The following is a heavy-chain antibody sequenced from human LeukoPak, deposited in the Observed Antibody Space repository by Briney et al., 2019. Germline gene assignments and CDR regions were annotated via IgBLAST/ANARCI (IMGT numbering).Heavy chain of an antibody. CDR1: GFTFSSYA. V-gene: IGHV3-23*01. CDR3: AKGGWGVPTARGLDY. Sequence: PGGSLRLSCAASGFTFSSYAMSWVRQTPGKGLEWVSAITSSSSGVITYYADSVKGRFTISRDNSKNTLYLQMDSLRAEDSAVFYCAKGGWGVPTARGLDYWGQGTLVTVS. D-gene: IGHD2-2*01. J-gene: IGHJ4*02. CDR2: ITSSSSGVIT.